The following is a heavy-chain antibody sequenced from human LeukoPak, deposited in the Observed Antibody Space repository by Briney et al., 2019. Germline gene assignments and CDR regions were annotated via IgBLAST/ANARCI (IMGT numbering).Heavy chain of an antibody. J-gene: IGHJ4*02. CDR2: IYSGGST. V-gene: IGHV3-53*01. CDR3: ARGKMYYYDSSGYSVYFDY. Sequence: GGSLRLSCAASGFTFSSYWMSWVRQAPGKGLEWVSGIYSGGSTYYADSVKGRFTISRDNSKNTLYLQMNSLRAEDTAVYYCARGKMYYYDSSGYSVYFDYWGQGTLVTVSS. D-gene: IGHD3-22*01. CDR1: GFTFSSYW.